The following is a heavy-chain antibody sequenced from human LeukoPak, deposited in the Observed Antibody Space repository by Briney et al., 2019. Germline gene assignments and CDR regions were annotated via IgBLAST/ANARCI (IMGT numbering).Heavy chain of an antibody. V-gene: IGHV3-43*02. D-gene: IGHD1-1*01. CDR1: GFTFDDYA. CDR3: AKERGGGRQPAG. J-gene: IGHJ4*02. Sequence: PGGSLRLSCAASGFTFDDYAMHWVRQAPGKGLEWVSLISGDGGSTYYADSVKGRFTISRDNSKTSLYLQMNSLRTEDTALYYCAKERGGGRQPAGWGQGSLVTLS. CDR2: ISGDGGST.